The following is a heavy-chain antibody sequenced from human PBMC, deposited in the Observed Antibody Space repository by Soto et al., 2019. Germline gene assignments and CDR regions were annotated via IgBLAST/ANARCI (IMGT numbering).Heavy chain of an antibody. CDR1: GYTLTGYY. Sequence: GASVKVSCKASGYTLTGYYMHWVRQAPGQGLEWMGWINPNSGGTNYAQKFQGRVTMTRDTSISTAYMELSRLRSDDTAVYYCARVVTAIWDYYYYYGMDVWGQGTTVTVSS. CDR2: INPNSGGT. J-gene: IGHJ6*02. CDR3: ARVVTAIWDYYYYYGMDV. V-gene: IGHV1-2*02. D-gene: IGHD2-21*02.